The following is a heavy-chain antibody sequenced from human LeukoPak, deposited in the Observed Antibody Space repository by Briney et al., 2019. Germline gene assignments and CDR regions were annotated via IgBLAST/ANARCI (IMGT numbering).Heavy chain of an antibody. Sequence: GGSLRLSCAASGFTFSSYAMSWVRQAPGKGLVWVSRINSDGSSTSYADSVKGRFTISRDNAKNTLYLQMNSLRAEDTAVYYCARAYYGSGSYYYPGRWFDPWGQGTLVTVSS. J-gene: IGHJ5*02. CDR2: INSDGSST. CDR3: ARAYYGSGSYYYPGRWFDP. CDR1: GFTFSSYA. D-gene: IGHD3-10*01. V-gene: IGHV3-74*01.